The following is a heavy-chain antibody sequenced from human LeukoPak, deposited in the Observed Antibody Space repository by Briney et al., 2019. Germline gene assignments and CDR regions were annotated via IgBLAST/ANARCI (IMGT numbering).Heavy chain of an antibody. V-gene: IGHV1-69*04. CDR2: IIPILGIA. CDR3: ARERGYSYGLLQN. D-gene: IGHD5-18*01. J-gene: IGHJ4*02. CDR1: GGTFSSYA. Sequence: SVKVSCKASGGTFSSYALSWVRQAPGQGLEWMGRIIPILGIANYAQEFHGRVTITANKTTSTAYMELSSLRSEDTAVYYCARERGYSYGLLQNWGQGTLVTVSS.